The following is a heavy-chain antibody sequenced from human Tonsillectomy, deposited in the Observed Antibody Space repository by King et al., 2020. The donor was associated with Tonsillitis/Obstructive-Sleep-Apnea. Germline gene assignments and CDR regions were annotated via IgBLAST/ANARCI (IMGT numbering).Heavy chain of an antibody. CDR2: IYYSGST. CDR3: ARGGNSSGLQRFDY. V-gene: IGHV4-59*08. Sequence: VQLQESGPGLVKPSETLSLTCTVSGGSISSYYWSWIRQPPGKGLEWSGYIYYSGSTSYNPSLKSRVTISVDTSKNQFSLKLSSVTAADTAVYNCARGGNSSGLQRFDYWGQGTLVTVSS. CDR1: GGSISSYY. J-gene: IGHJ4*02. D-gene: IGHD6-19*01.